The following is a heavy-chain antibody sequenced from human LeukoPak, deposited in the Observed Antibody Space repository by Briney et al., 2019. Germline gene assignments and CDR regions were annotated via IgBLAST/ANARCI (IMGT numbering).Heavy chain of an antibody. CDR2: ISISSTYK. D-gene: IGHD4-17*01. J-gene: IGHJ3*02. V-gene: IGHV3-21*01. Sequence: PGGSLRLSCAASGFSFNSYSMNWVRQAPGKGLEWVSSISISSTYKYYADSVKGRFTISRDNAENSLYLQMNSLRAGDTAMYYCASSLRGYGDFRYDAYDIWGQGTMVTVSS. CDR1: GFSFNSYS. CDR3: ASSLRGYGDFRYDAYDI.